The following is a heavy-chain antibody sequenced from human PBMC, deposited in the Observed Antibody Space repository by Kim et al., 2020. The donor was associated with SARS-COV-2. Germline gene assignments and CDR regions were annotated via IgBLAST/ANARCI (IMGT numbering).Heavy chain of an antibody. CDR3: ARGYGDYGY. CDR2: T. Sequence: TNYADSVKGRFTISRDTAKNSLYLQMSSLRADDTAVYYCARGYGDYGYWGQGTLVTVSS. J-gene: IGHJ4*02. D-gene: IGHD4-17*01. V-gene: IGHV3-11*05.